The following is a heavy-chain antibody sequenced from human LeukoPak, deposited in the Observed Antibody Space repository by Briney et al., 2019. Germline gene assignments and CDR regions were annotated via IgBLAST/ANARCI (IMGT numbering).Heavy chain of an antibody. V-gene: IGHV3-33*01. J-gene: IGHJ4*02. CDR2: IWYDGSNK. CDR3: ARDGAVAGMMGALDY. Sequence: GRSLRLSCAASGFTFSSYGMHWVRQAPGKGLEWVAVIWYDGSNKYYADSVKGRFTIPRDNSKNTLYLQMNSLRAEDTAVYYRARDGAVAGMMGALDYWGQGTLVTVSS. D-gene: IGHD6-19*01. CDR1: GFTFSSYG.